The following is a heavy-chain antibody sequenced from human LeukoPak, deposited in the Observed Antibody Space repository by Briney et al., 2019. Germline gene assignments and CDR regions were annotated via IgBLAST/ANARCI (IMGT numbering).Heavy chain of an antibody. CDR1: GHTLTELS. J-gene: IGHJ4*02. CDR3: VAGEWEQVLDY. V-gene: IGHV1-24*01. D-gene: IGHD1/OR15-1a*01. Sequence: ASVKVSCKVSGHTLTELSLHWVRQAPGKGLEWMGGFDPGDGKIIYAQKFQGRVTMTEDTSTETAYMEFNSLRSEDTAVYYCVAGEWEQVLDYWGQGTLVTVSS. CDR2: FDPGDGKI.